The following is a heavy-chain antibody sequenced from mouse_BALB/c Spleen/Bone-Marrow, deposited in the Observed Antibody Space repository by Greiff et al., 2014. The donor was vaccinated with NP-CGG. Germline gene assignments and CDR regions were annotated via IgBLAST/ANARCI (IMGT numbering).Heavy chain of an antibody. Sequence: EVQGVESGAELVKPGASVKLSCTVSGFHIKDTYMHWVKQRPEQGLEWIGRIDPASGNTKYDPKFQGKATITADTSSNTAYLQLSSLTSEDTAVYYRAIVGVGVMDYWGQGTSVTVSS. CDR1: GFHIKDTY. CDR3: AIVGVGVMDY. CDR2: IDPASGNT. J-gene: IGHJ4*01. V-gene: IGHV14-3*02.